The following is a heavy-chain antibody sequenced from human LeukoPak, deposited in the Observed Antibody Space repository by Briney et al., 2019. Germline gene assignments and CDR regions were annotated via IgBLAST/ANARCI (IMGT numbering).Heavy chain of an antibody. CDR3: AKAVALGFDY. Sequence: VGSLRLSCAASGFTFSSYAMSWVRQAPGKGLEWVLAITGSGISTYYADSVKGRFTISRDNSKNTLYLQMTSLRAEDTAVYYCAKAVALGFDYWGQGTLVTVSS. CDR1: GFTFSSYA. D-gene: IGHD2-21*01. CDR2: ITGSGIST. V-gene: IGHV3-23*01. J-gene: IGHJ4*02.